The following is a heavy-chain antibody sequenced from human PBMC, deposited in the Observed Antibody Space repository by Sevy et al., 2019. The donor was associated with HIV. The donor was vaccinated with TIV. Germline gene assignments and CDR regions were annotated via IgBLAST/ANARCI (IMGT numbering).Heavy chain of an antibody. CDR3: ARGDYGGKSIDY. D-gene: IGHD4-17*01. CDR1: GYTFTGYY. CDR2: INPNSGCT. J-gene: IGHJ4*02. Sequence: ASVKVSCKASGYTFTGYYMHWVRQAPGQGLEWMGWINPNSGCTNYAQKFQGRVTMTRDTSISTAYMELSRLRSDDTAVYYCARGDYGGKSIDYWGQGTLVTVSS. V-gene: IGHV1-2*02.